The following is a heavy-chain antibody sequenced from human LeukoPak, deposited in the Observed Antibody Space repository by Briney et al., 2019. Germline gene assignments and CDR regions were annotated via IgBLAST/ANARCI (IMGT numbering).Heavy chain of an antibody. V-gene: IGHV3-23*01. CDR2: ISGSGDST. CDR3: AIAGGNTAYNH. Sequence: GSLRLSCAASGFTFSSYAMSWVRQAPGKGLEWVSAISGSGDSTYYTDSVKGRFTISRDNSKNTLYLQMNSLRAEDTAVYYCAIAGGNTAYNHWGQGTLVTVSS. CDR1: GFTFSSYA. D-gene: IGHD3-16*01. J-gene: IGHJ5*02.